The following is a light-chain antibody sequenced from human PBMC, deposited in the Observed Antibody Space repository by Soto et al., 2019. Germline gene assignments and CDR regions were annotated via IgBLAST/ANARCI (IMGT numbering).Light chain of an antibody. Sequence: EIVMTQSPATLSVSPGERATLSCRASQSFSSNLAWYQQKPGQAPRLLIYDASSRATGISDRFSGSGSGTDFTLTISRLESEDFAVYYCQQYGRSPYTFGQGTKVDIK. CDR2: DAS. CDR1: QSFSSN. V-gene: IGKV3-20*01. CDR3: QQYGRSPYT. J-gene: IGKJ2*01.